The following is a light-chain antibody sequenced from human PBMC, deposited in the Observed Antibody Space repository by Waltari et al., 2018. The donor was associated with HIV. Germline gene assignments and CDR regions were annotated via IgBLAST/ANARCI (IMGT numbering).Light chain of an antibody. J-gene: IGKJ2*01. V-gene: IGKV3-20*01. CDR3: QQYGSSPMYT. Sequence: QSPGTLSLSPGERATLSCRASQSVSSSYLAWYQQKPGQAPRLLIYGASSRATGIPDRFSGSGSGTDFTLTISRLEPEDFAVYYCQQYGSSPMYTFGQGTKLEIK. CDR1: QSVSSSY. CDR2: GAS.